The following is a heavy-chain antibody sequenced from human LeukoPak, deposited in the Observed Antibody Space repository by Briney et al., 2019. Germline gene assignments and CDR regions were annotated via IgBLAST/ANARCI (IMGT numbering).Heavy chain of an antibody. CDR1: GGSFSGYY. CDR2: INHSGST. CDR3: ARGYQLLPTSVYYYYYYMDV. Sequence: SETLSLTCAVYGGSFSGYYWSWIRQPPGKGLEWIGEINHSGSTNYNPSLKSRVTISVDTSKNQFSLKLSSVTAADTAVYYCARGYQLLPTSVYYYYYYMDVWGKGTTVTVSS. J-gene: IGHJ6*03. D-gene: IGHD2-2*01. V-gene: IGHV4-34*01.